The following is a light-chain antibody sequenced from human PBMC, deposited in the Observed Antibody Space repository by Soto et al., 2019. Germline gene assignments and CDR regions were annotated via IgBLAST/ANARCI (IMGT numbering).Light chain of an antibody. CDR2: DAS. V-gene: IGKV1-33*01. Sequence: DIQMTQSPSSLSASLGARVTITCQASQDISDSLSWYQHKPGKAPKLLIYDASTLETGVPSRFSGSGSGTHFTFAISSLQPEDIATYYCLQCANLPPTFGQGTRLEIK. J-gene: IGKJ5*01. CDR3: LQCANLPPT. CDR1: QDISDS.